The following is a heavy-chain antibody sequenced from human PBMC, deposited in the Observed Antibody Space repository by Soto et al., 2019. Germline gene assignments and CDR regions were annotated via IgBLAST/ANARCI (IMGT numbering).Heavy chain of an antibody. CDR3: ARSYMVRGVANWFDP. Sequence: QVQLQESGPGLVKPSGTLSLTCAVSGGSISSSNWWSWVRQPPGKGLGWIGEIYHSGSTNYNPSLKSRFTISVDQSKNQFSLKLSSVTAADTAVYYCARSYMVRGVANWFDPWGQGTLVTVSS. V-gene: IGHV4-4*02. D-gene: IGHD3-10*01. J-gene: IGHJ5*02. CDR1: GGSISSSNW. CDR2: IYHSGST.